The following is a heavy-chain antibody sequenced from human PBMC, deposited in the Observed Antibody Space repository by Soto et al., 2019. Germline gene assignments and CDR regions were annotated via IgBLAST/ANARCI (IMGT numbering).Heavy chain of an antibody. CDR2: INPKNGGI. Sequence: QASWRTPVYTFHDFHKLRVRQVPGQGLEWVGWINPKNGGINYAQKFQGRVTMTRDTSVNTSYMDLNRLNFDDSAIYYCVRGQSVLYMELWG. J-gene: IGHJ6*03. CDR1: VYTFHDFH. CDR3: VRGQSVLYMEL. V-gene: IGHV1-2*02.